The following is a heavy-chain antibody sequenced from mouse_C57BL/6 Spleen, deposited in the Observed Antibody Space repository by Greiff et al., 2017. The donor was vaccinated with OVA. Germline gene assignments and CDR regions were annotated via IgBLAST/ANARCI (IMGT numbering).Heavy chain of an antibody. CDR2: IYPGDGDT. V-gene: IGHV1-82*01. CDR3: ARGYGNSYFDY. CDR1: GYAFSSSW. D-gene: IGHD2-10*02. J-gene: IGHJ2*01. Sequence: VQLQQSGPELVKPGASVKISCKASGYAFSSSWMNWVKQRPGKGLEWIGRIYPGDGDTNYNGKFKGKATLTADKSSSTAYMQLSSLTSEDSAVYFCARGYGNSYFDYWGQGTTRTGSS.